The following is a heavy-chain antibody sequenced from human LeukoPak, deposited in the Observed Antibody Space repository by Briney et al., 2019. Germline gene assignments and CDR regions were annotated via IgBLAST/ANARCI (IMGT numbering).Heavy chain of an antibody. CDR3: ARDSSGPLNWFDP. CDR1: AYTFTDYY. D-gene: IGHD6-25*01. J-gene: IGHJ5*02. V-gene: IGHV1-2*02. CDR2: IHPNSGDT. Sequence: ASVKVSCKASAYTFTDYYIHWVPQAPGQGLEWMGSIHPNSGDTNYAQKFQGRVTMTRDTSISTAYMELSRLSSDDTAVFYCARDSSGPLNWFDPWGQGTLVTVSS.